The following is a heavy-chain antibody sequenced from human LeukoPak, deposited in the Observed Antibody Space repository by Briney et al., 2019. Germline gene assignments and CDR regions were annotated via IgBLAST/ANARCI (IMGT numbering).Heavy chain of an antibody. CDR1: GGSISSSN. CDR2: ISSSGSTI. Sequence: PSGTLSLTCAVSGGSISSSNWWSWIRQAPGKGLEWVSYISSSGSTIYYADSVKGRFTISRDNAKNTLYLQMNSLRAEDTAVYYCARVWYSPWEGPTGYWGQGTLVTVSS. CDR3: ARVWYSPWEGPTGY. V-gene: IGHV3-48*04. D-gene: IGHD2-21*02. J-gene: IGHJ4*02.